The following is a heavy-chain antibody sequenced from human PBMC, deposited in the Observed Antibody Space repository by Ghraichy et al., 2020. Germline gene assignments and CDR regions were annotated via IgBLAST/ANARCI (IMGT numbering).Heavy chain of an antibody. Sequence: LSLTCAASGFTFSSYAMSWVRQAPGKGLEWVSAISGSGGSTYYADSVKGRFTISRDNSKNTLYLQMNSLRAEDTAVYYCAKGDWYCSGGSCHMYYFDYWGQGTLVTVSS. V-gene: IGHV3-23*01. CDR1: GFTFSSYA. CDR2: ISGSGGST. CDR3: AKGDWYCSGGSCHMYYFDY. J-gene: IGHJ4*02. D-gene: IGHD2-15*01.